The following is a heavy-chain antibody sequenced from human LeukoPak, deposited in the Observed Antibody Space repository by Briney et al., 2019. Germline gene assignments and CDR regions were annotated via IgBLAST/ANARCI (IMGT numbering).Heavy chain of an antibody. CDR3: ARVWLDGYYFDY. V-gene: IGHV4-59*01. Sequence: PSETLSLTCTVSGGSISSYYWSWIRQPPGKGLEWIGYIYYSGSTNYNPSLKSRVTISVDTSKNQFSLKLSSVTAADTAVYYCARVWLDGYYFDYWGQGTLVTVSS. CDR1: GGSISSYY. CDR2: IYYSGST. D-gene: IGHD6-19*01. J-gene: IGHJ4*02.